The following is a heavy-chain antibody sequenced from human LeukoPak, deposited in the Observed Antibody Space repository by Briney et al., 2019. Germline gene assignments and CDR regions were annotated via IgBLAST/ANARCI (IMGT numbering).Heavy chain of an antibody. CDR1: GGSISSSSYY. V-gene: IGHV4-39*07. D-gene: IGHD3-22*01. Sequence: SETLSLTCTVSGGSISSSSYYWGWIRQPPGKGLEWIGSIYYSGSTYYNPSLESRVTISVDTSKNQFSLKLSSVTAADTAVYYCARTGSSGYYTRTKFDYWGQGTLVTVSS. CDR3: ARTGSSGYYTRTKFDY. J-gene: IGHJ4*02. CDR2: IYYSGST.